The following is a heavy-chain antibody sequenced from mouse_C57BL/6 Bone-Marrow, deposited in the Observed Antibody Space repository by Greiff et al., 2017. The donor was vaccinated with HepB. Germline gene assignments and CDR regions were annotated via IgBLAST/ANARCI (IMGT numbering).Heavy chain of an antibody. J-gene: IGHJ1*03. V-gene: IGHV6-3*01. Sequence: EVKLVESGGGLVQPGGSMKLSCVASGFTFSNYWMNWVRQSPEKGLEWVAQIRLKSDNYATHYAESVKGRFTISRDVSKSSVYLQMNNLRAEDTGSYYCTGDYDVYWYFDVWGTGTTVTVSS. CDR1: GFTFSNYW. D-gene: IGHD2-4*01. CDR2: IRLKSDNYAT. CDR3: TGDYDVYWYFDV.